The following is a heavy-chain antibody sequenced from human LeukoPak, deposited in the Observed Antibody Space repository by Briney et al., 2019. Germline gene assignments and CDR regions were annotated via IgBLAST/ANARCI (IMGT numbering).Heavy chain of an antibody. Sequence: PGGSLRLSCVASGSTFSGYGMHWVRQAPGKGLEWVAVIWYDGSNKYYADSVKGRFTISRDNSKNTLYLQMNSLRAEDTAVYYCARRYRYSGSYGMDVWGQGTTVTVSS. CDR3: ARRYRYSGSYGMDV. CDR2: IWYDGSNK. CDR1: GSTFSGYG. V-gene: IGHV3-33*08. D-gene: IGHD1-26*01. J-gene: IGHJ6*02.